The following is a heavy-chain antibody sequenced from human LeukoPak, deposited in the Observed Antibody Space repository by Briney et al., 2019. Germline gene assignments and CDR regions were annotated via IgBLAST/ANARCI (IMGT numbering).Heavy chain of an antibody. D-gene: IGHD6-25*01. Sequence: GGSLRLSCTGSGFTFSSYTINWVRQSPGKGMEWASTISHSGATYYADSVEGRFTISRDNSKNTVFLQMNSLRAEDTALYFCARRSHAAPAGYSPFFDYWGQGALATVSS. CDR1: GFTFSSYT. V-gene: IGHV3-23*01. J-gene: IGHJ4*02. CDR2: ISHSGAT. CDR3: ARRSHAAPAGYSPFFDY.